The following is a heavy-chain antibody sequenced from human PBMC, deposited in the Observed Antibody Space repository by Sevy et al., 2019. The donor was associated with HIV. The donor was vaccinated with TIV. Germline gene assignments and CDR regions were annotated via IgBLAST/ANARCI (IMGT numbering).Heavy chain of an antibody. J-gene: IGHJ4*02. Sequence: GGSLRLSCAASGFTFSRCAMNWVRQAPGKGLEWVSDISASGGGTNYADSVKGRFTISRDNSKNTLYLQMNSLRAEDTAVYYCAKGDSSGWHGHFDYWGQGTLVTVS. CDR2: ISASGGGT. CDR3: AKGDSSGWHGHFDY. CDR1: GFTFSRCA. D-gene: IGHD6-19*01. V-gene: IGHV3-23*01.